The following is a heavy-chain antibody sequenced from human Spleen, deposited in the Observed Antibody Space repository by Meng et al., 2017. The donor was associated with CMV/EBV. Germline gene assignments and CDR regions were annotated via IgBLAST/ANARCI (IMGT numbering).Heavy chain of an antibody. V-gene: IGHV3-30*02. CDR2: IRHDGSHK. CDR1: GFTFSTYG. D-gene: IGHD2-2*01. J-gene: IGHJ6*02. CDR3: ARDPQCSSTSCYLGGYHYYYGMDV. Sequence: GESLKISCAACGFTFSTYGKHWGRQAPGKGLEWGAFIRHDGSHKYYPDSATGRFTIPRDNAKNSLYLQMNSLRAEDTAVYYCARDPQCSSTSCYLGGYHYYYGMDVWGQGTTVTVSS.